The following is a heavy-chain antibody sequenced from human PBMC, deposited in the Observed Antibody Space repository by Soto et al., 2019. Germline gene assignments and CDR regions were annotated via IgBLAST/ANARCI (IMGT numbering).Heavy chain of an antibody. J-gene: IGHJ4*02. V-gene: IGHV3-30*18. CDR1: GFTFSSYG. Sequence: WGSLRLSCAASGFTFSSYGMHWFRQAPGKGLEWVAVISYDGSNKYYADSVKGRFTISRDNSKNTLYLQMNSLRAEDTAVYYCEKDDHYYDSSGYLGREFDYWGQGTLVTVSS. CDR2: ISYDGSNK. D-gene: IGHD3-22*01. CDR3: EKDDHYYDSSGYLGREFDY.